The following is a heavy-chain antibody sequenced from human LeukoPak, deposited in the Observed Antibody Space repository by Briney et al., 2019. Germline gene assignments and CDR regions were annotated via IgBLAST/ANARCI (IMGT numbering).Heavy chain of an antibody. J-gene: IGHJ4*02. D-gene: IGHD1-14*01. CDR3: ARGVEPLAANTLAY. CDR2: LYSDGNT. CDR1: GFTVITND. V-gene: IGHV3-53*01. Sequence: GGSLRLSCAASGFTVITNDMTWVRQAPGKGLERVSVLYSDGNTKYPDSVQGRFTISRDNSKNTLYLEMNSLSPDDTAVYYCARGVEPLAANTLAYWGQGTLVTVSS.